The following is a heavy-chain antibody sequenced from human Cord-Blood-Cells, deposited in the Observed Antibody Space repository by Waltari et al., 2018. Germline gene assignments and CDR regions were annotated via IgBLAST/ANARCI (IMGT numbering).Heavy chain of an antibody. CDR3: ARVSGWYPLDY. D-gene: IGHD6-19*01. V-gene: IGHV4-34*01. CDR1: GGSFSGYY. J-gene: IGHJ4*02. CDR2: INHSGST. Sequence: QVQLQQWGAGLLKPSETLSLTCAVYGGSFSGYYWSWIRQPPGKGLEWIGEINHSGSTNDNPSLKSRVTISVDSSKNQFSLKLSSVTAADTAVYYCARVSGWYPLDYWGQGTLVTVSS.